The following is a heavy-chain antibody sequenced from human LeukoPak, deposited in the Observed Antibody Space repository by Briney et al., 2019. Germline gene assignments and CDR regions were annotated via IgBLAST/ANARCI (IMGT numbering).Heavy chain of an antibody. Sequence: GGSLRLSCAASGFTFSSYAMNWVRQAPGKGLEYVSAIGSNGDSTYYADSVKGRFTISRDISKNTLYLQMGSLRVEDMAVYYCARRSFTYYYYYMDVWGKGTTVTVSS. V-gene: IGHV3-64*02. CDR3: ARRSFTYYYYYMDV. D-gene: IGHD3-10*01. CDR2: IGSNGDST. CDR1: GFTFSSYA. J-gene: IGHJ6*03.